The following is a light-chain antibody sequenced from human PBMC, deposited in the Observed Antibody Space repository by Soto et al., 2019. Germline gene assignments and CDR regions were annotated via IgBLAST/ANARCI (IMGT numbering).Light chain of an antibody. J-gene: IGKJ4*01. CDR3: QQYGDLPLT. CDR1: QAIKHY. V-gene: IGKV1-33*01. CDR2: DAS. Sequence: DIQMTQSPSSLSASVGDRVTITCQASQAIKHYLNWYQQKPGEAPKVLIYDASNLEAGVPSRFSGGGSGTDFTFIINNLQPEDFATYYCQQYGDLPLTFGGGTKVEIK.